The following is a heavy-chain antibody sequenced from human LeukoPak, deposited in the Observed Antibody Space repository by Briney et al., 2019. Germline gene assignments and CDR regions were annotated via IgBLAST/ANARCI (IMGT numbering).Heavy chain of an antibody. CDR1: GFTFSSYSM. Sequence: GSLRLSCAASGFTFSSYSMNWVRQAPGKGLEWIGEIYHSGGTNYNPSLKSRVTISLDKSKNQFSLKLSSVTAADTAVYYCARDLRGMVDYWGQGTLVTVSS. CDR2: IYHSGGT. D-gene: IGHD3-16*01. V-gene: IGHV4-4*02. J-gene: IGHJ4*02. CDR3: ARDLRGMVDY.